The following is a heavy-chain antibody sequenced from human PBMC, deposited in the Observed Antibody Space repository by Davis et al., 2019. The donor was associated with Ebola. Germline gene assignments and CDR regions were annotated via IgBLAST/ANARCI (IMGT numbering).Heavy chain of an antibody. CDR2: IRHVGST. CDR3: GRRVWGDSLD. D-gene: IGHD2-21*01. J-gene: IGHJ4*02. V-gene: IGHV4-34*01. CDR1: GGSLSDFY. Sequence: MPSETLSLTCAVYGGSLSDFYWRWIRQAPGRGLEWIGEIRHVGSTYYNPSLKSRVTISLDTSNNQFSLKLTSVTAADTAVYYCGRRVWGDSLDCGQGTLVTVSS.